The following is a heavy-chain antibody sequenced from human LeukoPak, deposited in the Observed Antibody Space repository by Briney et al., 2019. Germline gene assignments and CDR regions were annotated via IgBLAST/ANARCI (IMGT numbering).Heavy chain of an antibody. CDR3: ASTTYDYDTSGHYFLDY. V-gene: IGHV4-4*07. CDR1: GGSINSYY. D-gene: IGHD3-22*01. Sequence: PSETLSLTCTVSGGSINSYYWSWIRQPVGKGLEWIGRIYTSGTTNYNPSLKSRVTMPVDTSKNHFSLQLRSVTAADTAVYYCASTTYDYDTSGHYFLDYWGQGSLVTVSS. CDR2: IYTSGTT. J-gene: IGHJ4*02.